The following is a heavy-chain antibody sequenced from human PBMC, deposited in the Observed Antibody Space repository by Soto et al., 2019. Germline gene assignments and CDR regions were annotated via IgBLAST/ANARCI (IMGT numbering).Heavy chain of an antibody. CDR3: AKLPQYETLTGYLNYFDY. D-gene: IGHD3-9*01. CDR1: GFTFSSYA. V-gene: IGHV3-23*01. J-gene: IGHJ4*02. Sequence: PGGSLRLSCAASGFTFSSYAMSWVRQAPGKGLEWVSYVSGSGGSTYYADSVKGRFTISRDNSKNTLYLQMNSLRAGDTAVYFCAKLPQYETLTGYLNYFDYWGPGILVTVSS. CDR2: VSGSGGST.